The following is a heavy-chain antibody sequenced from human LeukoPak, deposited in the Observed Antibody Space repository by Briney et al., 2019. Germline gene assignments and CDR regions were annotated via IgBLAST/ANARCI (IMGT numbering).Heavy chain of an antibody. CDR1: GGSISSGGYS. CDR2: IYHSGST. J-gene: IGHJ4*02. CDR3: ASRYYDSSGYSHPYFDY. V-gene: IGHV4-30-2*01. D-gene: IGHD3-22*01. Sequence: SETLSLTCAVSGGSISSGGYSWSWIRQPPGKGLEWIGYIYHSGSTYYNPSLKSRVTISVDRSKNQFSLKLSSVTAADTVVYYCASRYYDSSGYSHPYFDYWGQGTLVTVSS.